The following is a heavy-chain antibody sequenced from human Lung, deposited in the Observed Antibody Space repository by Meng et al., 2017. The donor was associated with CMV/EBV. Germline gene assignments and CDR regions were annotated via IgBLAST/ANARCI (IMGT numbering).Heavy chain of an antibody. Sequence: SXXVSXKASGYTFTRYDINWVRQAAGQGLEWMGWMNTNSGNTGYAQNFQGRVTMTRNTATGTAYMELTSLKSEDTAVYYCAREEILVEASAVGRAKYYYSGMDAWXQGTTVTVSS. J-gene: IGHJ6*02. V-gene: IGHV1-8*01. CDR3: AREEILVEASAVGRAKYYYSGMDA. CDR2: MNTNSGNT. D-gene: IGHD2-15*01. CDR1: GYTFTRYD.